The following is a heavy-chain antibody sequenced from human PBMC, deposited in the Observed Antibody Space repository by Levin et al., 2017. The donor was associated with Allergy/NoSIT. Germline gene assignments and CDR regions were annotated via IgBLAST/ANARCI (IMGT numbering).Heavy chain of an antibody. Sequence: GGSLRLSCAASGFTFSSYAMSWVRQAPGKGLEWVSSISGFGGSTYYADSVKGRFTISRDISKNTLYLQMNSLRAEDTAVYYCAKDLLPYTVFGMVIIRGGFDYWGQGTLVTVSS. CDR2: ISGFGGST. CDR3: AKDLLPYTVFGMVIIRGGFDY. V-gene: IGHV3-23*01. D-gene: IGHD3-3*01. J-gene: IGHJ4*02. CDR1: GFTFSSYA.